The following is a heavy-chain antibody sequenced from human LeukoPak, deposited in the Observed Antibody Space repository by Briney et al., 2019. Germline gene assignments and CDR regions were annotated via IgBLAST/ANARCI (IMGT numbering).Heavy chain of an antibody. Sequence: SETLSLTCTVSGGSISSYYWSWIRQPPRKGLEWIGYIYYSGSTNYNPSLKSRVTISVDTSKNQFSLKLSSVTAADTAVYYCARALRIQRPFDYWGQGTLVTVSS. CDR2: IYYSGST. CDR3: ARALRIQRPFDY. J-gene: IGHJ4*02. CDR1: GGSISSYY. D-gene: IGHD6-25*01. V-gene: IGHV4-59*01.